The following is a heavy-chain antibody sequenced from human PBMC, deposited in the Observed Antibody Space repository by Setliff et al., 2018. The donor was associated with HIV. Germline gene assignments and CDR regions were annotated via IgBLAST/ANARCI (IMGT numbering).Heavy chain of an antibody. V-gene: IGHV1-3*01. Sequence: ASVKVSCKASGYTFTTYAIHWVRQAPGQRLEWMGWINAGNGNTKYSQKFQGRVTINRDTSASTAYMELSSLRSEDTAVYYCAIEPLPGDFGDFWGQGTLVTVSS. J-gene: IGHJ4*02. D-gene: IGHD7-27*01. CDR2: INAGNGNT. CDR1: GYTFTTYA. CDR3: AIEPLPGDFGDF.